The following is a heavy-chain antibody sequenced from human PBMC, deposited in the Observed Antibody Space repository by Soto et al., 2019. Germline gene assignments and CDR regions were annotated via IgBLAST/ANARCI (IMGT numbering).Heavy chain of an antibody. CDR2: ISSSGSTI. D-gene: IGHD3-10*01. CDR1: GFTFSDYY. J-gene: IGHJ6*03. Sequence: GGSLRLSCAASGFTFSDYYMSWIRQAPGKGLEWVSYISSSGSTIYYADSVKGRFTISRDNAKNSLYLQMNSLRAEDTAVYYCARSPMVRGVISSYYYMDVWGKGTTVTVSS. CDR3: ARSPMVRGVISSYYYMDV. V-gene: IGHV3-11*01.